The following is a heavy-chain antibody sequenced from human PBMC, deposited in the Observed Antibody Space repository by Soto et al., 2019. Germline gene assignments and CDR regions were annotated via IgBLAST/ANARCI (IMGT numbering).Heavy chain of an antibody. CDR3: AKATATSGGAFEI. J-gene: IGHJ3*02. CDR1: GFICSSYD. CDR2: ILVGGSP. D-gene: IGHD1-1*01. Sequence: GGSLRLSCAASGFICSSYDMSWVRQAPGKGLEWVSTILVGGSPHYEDSVKGRFTISRDTSKNTVYLQMNSLTAGDTAVYYCAKATATSGGAFEIYGQGAMVTVSS. V-gene: IGHV3-23*01.